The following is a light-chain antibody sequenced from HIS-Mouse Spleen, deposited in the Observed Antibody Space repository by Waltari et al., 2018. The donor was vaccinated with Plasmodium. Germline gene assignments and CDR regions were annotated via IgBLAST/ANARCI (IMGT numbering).Light chain of an antibody. CDR3: QQYNNWSFT. J-gene: IGKJ3*01. V-gene: IGKV3-15*01. CDR1: QTVSSN. CDR2: GAS. Sequence: EIRMTQSQATLSVSPEERATLSSRDSQTVSSNLAGYQQKPGQAPRLLIYGASTRATGIPASFSGSVSGTEFTLTISSLQSEDFEVYYCQQYNNWSFTFGPGTKVDIK.